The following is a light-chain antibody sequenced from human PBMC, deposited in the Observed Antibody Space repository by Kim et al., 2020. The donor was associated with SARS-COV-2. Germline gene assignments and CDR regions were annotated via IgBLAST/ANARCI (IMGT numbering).Light chain of an antibody. CDR2: RNN. CDR1: SSNIGSNY. Sequence: GQRGTISCSGSSSNIGSNYVYWYQQLPGTAPKRLIYRNNQRPSGVPDRFSGSKSGTSASLAISGLRSEDEADYYCAAWDDSLSGVVFGGGTQLTVL. V-gene: IGLV1-47*01. CDR3: AAWDDSLSGVV. J-gene: IGLJ2*01.